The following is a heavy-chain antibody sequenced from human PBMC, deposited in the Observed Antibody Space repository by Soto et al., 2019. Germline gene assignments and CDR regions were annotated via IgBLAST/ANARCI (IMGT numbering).Heavy chain of an antibody. V-gene: IGHV4-30-4*01. CDR1: GGSISSGNFY. CDR2: IYFSGST. J-gene: IGHJ4*02. CDR3: AHDSHGGNTYFDL. Sequence: VQLQESGPGLVRPSETLSFTCTVSGGSISSGNFYWSWIRQPPGKGLEWIGYIYFSGSTSYSPSLKSRLTISLNTSNNQFSLKLTSVTAADTAVYYCAHDSHGGNTYFDLWGQGALVTVSS. D-gene: IGHD1-26*01.